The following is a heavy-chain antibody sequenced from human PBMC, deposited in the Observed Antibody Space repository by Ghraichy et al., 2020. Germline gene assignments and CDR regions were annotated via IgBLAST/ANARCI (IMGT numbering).Heavy chain of an antibody. CDR1: GFTFDDYA. CDR2: ISWNSGSI. Sequence: SLKISCAASGFTFDDYAMHWVRQAPGKGLEWVSGISWNSGSIGYADSVKGRFTISRDNAKNSLYLQMNSLRAEDTALYYCAKGWDYDILTGFFDYWGQGTLVTVSS. J-gene: IGHJ4*02. V-gene: IGHV3-9*01. CDR3: AKGWDYDILTGFFDY. D-gene: IGHD3-9*01.